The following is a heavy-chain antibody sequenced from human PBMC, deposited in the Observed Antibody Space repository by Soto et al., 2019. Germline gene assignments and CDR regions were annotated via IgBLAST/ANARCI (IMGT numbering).Heavy chain of an antibody. CDR2: IYYSGRT. CDR3: ARRYSSAFDI. Sequence: PSETLSLSWSVSGGSMISYDWSCIRQPPGKGLEWIGYIYYSGRTNYTPSLKSRVTISVDTSKNQFSLKLSSVTAADTAVYYCARRYSSAFDIWGQGTMVTVSS. V-gene: IGHV4-59*08. D-gene: IGHD6-13*01. J-gene: IGHJ3*02. CDR1: GGSMISYD.